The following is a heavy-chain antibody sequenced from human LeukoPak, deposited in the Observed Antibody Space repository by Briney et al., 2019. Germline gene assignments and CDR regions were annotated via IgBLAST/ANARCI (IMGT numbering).Heavy chain of an antibody. D-gene: IGHD1-14*01. J-gene: IGHJ4*02. Sequence: PGGSLRLSCEASGLTFRRHGMHWVRQAPGKGLEWVAVIWYDGSNKYYADSVKGRFTISRDNSKNTLYLQMNSLRAEDTALYYCARDITSRYLDYWGQGTLVTVSS. CDR2: IWYDGSNK. CDR1: GLTFRRHG. CDR3: ARDITSRYLDY. V-gene: IGHV3-33*01.